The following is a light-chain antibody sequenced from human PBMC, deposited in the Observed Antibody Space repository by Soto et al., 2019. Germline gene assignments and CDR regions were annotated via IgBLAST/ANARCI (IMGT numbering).Light chain of an antibody. J-gene: IGKJ1*01. CDR1: QSISTY. V-gene: IGKV1-39*01. Sequence: DLQMTQSPSSLSASVGDRVTSTCRASQSISTYLNWYQQKRGQAPNLLIYAASSLQSGVPSSFSGSVSGTDFTLTISSLHPEAFAAYYCQQSYNTPPTFGQGTKVEIK. CDR2: AAS. CDR3: QQSYNTPPT.